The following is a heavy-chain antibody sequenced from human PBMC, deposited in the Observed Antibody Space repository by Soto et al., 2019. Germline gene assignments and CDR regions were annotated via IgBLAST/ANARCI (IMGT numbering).Heavy chain of an antibody. J-gene: IGHJ4*02. D-gene: IGHD2-2*01. CDR2: IYYSGST. Sequence: QVQLQESGPGLVKPSETLSLTCTVSGGSISSYYWSWIRQPPGKGLEWLGYIYYSGSTNYNPSLKSRVTISVDTYKNQFSLKLSYVTAADTAVYYCARWYCISTSCYAAYFDYWGQGTLVTVSS. CDR1: GGSISSYY. V-gene: IGHV4-59*01. CDR3: ARWYCISTSCYAAYFDY.